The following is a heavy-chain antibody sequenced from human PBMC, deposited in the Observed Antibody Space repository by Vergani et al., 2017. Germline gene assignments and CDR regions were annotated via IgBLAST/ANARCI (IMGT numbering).Heavy chain of an antibody. CDR1: GESFSSFY. CDR2: INNDGHT. CDR3: AVRPRVNLVGGEIGTKRSLDY. V-gene: IGHV4-34*02. Sequence: QVQLQQWGAGVVKPSGTLSLTCAVFGESFSSFYWSWIRQPPGKGLEWSGEINNDGHTNYTPALESRVTVARDTAENLFSLTLMSVTAAETARYYCAVRPRVNLVGGEIGTKRSLDYWSQGSLVTVSS. D-gene: IGHD1-1*01. J-gene: IGHJ4*02.